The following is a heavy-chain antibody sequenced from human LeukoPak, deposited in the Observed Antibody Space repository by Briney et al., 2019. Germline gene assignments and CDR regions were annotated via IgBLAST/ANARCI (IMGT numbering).Heavy chain of an antibody. CDR1: GFTFSDYY. V-gene: IGHV3-11*01. CDR2: ISNSGNTI. Sequence: GGSLRLSCAASGFTFSDYYISWIRQAPGKGLEWISYISNSGNTIYYADSVKGRFTISRDNSKNTLYLQMNSLRAEDTAVYYCARDVAAAEMYYFDYWGQGTLVTVSS. D-gene: IGHD6-13*01. J-gene: IGHJ4*02. CDR3: ARDVAAAEMYYFDY.